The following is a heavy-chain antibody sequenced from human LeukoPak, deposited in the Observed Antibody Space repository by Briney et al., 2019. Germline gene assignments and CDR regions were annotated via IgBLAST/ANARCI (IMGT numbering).Heavy chain of an antibody. J-gene: IGHJ4*02. CDR1: GFTVSSNY. Sequence: GGSLRLSCAASGFTVSSNYMSWVRQAPGKGLEWVSVIYSGGSTYYADSVKGRFTISRDNSKNTLYLQMNGLRAEDTAVYYCATYDSSGYYPDYWGQGTLVTVSS. V-gene: IGHV3-53*01. D-gene: IGHD3-22*01. CDR2: IYSGGST. CDR3: ATYDSSGYYPDY.